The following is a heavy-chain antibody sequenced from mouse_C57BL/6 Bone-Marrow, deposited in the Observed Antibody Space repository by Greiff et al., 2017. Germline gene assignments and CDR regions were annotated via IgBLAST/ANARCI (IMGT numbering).Heavy chain of an antibody. CDR2: IEPSDRYT. CDR3: ANYGNYVWFAY. CDR1: GYTFTSYW. D-gene: IGHD2-1*01. V-gene: IGHV1-59*01. Sequence: VQLQQPGAELVGPGTSVKLSCKASGYTFTSYWVHWVQQRPGQGLEWIGVIEPSDRYTNYNQKFKGKDTFTVDTSSSTAYMQLSSLTSEDTAVYYCANYGNYVWFAYWGQGTLVTVSA. J-gene: IGHJ3*01.